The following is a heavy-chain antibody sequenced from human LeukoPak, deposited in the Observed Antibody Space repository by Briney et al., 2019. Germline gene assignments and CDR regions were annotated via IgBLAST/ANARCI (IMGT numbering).Heavy chain of an antibody. CDR3: ARVVVVAAYNWFDP. Sequence: PSETLSLTSTVSGGSISSGSYYWSWIRQPAGKGLERIGRIYTGGSTNYNPSLKSRVTISVDTSKNQFSLKLSSVTAADTAVYYCARVVVVAAYNWFDPWGQGTLVTVSS. V-gene: IGHV4-61*02. J-gene: IGHJ5*02. CDR1: GGSISSGSYY. D-gene: IGHD2-15*01. CDR2: IYTGGST.